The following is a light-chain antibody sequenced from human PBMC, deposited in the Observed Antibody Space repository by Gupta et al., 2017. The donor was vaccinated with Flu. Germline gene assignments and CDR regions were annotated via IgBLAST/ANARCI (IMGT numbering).Light chain of an antibody. CDR3: QSYNSSLSGSV. J-gene: IGLJ3*02. CDR2: ANS. V-gene: IGLV1-40*01. CDR1: SSNIGAGYD. Sequence: QSVLTQPPSVSGAPGQRVTISCTGSSSNIGAGYDVHWYQQLPGTAPKLLIYANSNRPSGVPDRFSGSKSGTSASLAITGLQAEDEADYYCQSYNSSLSGSVFGGGTILTVL.